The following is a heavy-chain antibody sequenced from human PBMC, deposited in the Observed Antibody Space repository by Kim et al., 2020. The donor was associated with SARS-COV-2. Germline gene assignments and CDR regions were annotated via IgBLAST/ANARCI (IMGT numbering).Heavy chain of an antibody. CDR3: ARHSSFDY. Sequence: ESTNSSPSLKSRVPISVDTSKNQFSLKLSSVTAADTAVYYCARHSSFDYWGQGTLVTVSS. V-gene: IGHV4-34*01. D-gene: IGHD6-19*01. J-gene: IGHJ4*02. CDR2: EST.